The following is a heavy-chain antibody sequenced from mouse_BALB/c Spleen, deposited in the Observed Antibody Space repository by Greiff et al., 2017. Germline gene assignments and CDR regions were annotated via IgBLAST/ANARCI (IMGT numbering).Heavy chain of an antibody. Sequence: QVQLQQSGAELVRPGSSVKISCKASGYAFSSYWMNWVKQRPGQGLEWIGQIYPGSGSTNYNEKFKGKATFTADTSSNTAYMQLSSLTSEDSAVYYCARDRFFDYWGQGTTLTVSS. CDR1: GYAFSSYW. J-gene: IGHJ2*01. CDR3: ARDRFFDY. D-gene: IGHD2-14*01. V-gene: IGHV1-80*01. CDR2: IYPGSGST.